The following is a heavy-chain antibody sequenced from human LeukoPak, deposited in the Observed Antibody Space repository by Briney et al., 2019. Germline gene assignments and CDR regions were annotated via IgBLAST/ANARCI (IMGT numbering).Heavy chain of an antibody. CDR2: IYYRVTS. CDR3: ARAVGGDGSGSL. V-gene: IGHV4-59*01. Sequence: SETLSLTCAVHGGSFSGYYWSWIRQPPGKGLEWIGYIYYRVTSDYNPSLKSRVTTSLDISTRPLSLKLSSVTASDTAVYYCARAVGGDGSGSLWGPGTLVTVSS. J-gene: IGHJ4*02. D-gene: IGHD3-10*01. CDR1: GGSFSGYY.